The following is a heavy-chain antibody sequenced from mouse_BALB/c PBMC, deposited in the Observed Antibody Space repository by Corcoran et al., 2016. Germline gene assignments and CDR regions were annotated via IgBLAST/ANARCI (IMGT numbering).Heavy chain of an antibody. J-gene: IGHJ3*01. CDR2: ILPGSGNT. Sequence: QVQLQQSGAELMRLGASVMISCKTTGYTFSSYWLHWVKLRPGHGLEWIGEILPGSGNTNFNEEFRGKATFTADTSSNTAYMQFSSLTSEDAAVDYCVRQGGAYWGQGTLVTVSA. CDR3: VRQGGAY. V-gene: IGHV1-9*01. D-gene: IGHD1-1*02. CDR1: GYTFSSYW.